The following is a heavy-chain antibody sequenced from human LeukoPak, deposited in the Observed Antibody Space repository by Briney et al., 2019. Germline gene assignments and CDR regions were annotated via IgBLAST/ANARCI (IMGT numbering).Heavy chain of an antibody. D-gene: IGHD3-10*01. CDR3: ARPYYGSADC. Sequence: GGSLRLSCVASGFTFSTYWMSWVRQAPGKGLEWVANINEDGRAKYYVDSVMGRFTISRDNAKNSLYLQMNSLRAEDTAVYYCARPYYGSADCWGQGTLVTVSS. V-gene: IGHV3-7*03. CDR1: GFTFSTYW. CDR2: INEDGRAK. J-gene: IGHJ4*02.